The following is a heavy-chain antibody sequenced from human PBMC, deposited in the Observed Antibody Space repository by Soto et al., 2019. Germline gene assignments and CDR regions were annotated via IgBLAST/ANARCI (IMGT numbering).Heavy chain of an antibody. J-gene: IGHJ4*02. V-gene: IGHV1-18*01. CDR2: ISAYNGNT. D-gene: IGHD2-2*02. CDR3: ARDHCSSTSCYTDFDY. Sequence: ASVKVSCKASGYTFTSYGISWVRQAPGQGLEWMGWISAYNGNTNYAQKLQGRVTMTTDTSTSTAYMELRSLRSDGTAVYYCARDHCSSTSCYTDFDYWGQGTLVTVSS. CDR1: GYTFTSYG.